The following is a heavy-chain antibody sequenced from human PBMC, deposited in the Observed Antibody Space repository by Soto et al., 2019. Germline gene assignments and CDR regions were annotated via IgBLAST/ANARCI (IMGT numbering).Heavy chain of an antibody. D-gene: IGHD2-15*01. CDR3: AHRPVDCSGGIGYSGYYFDH. CDR1: GFSLSSSGAG. CDR2: IYWNDDK. Sequence: QITLKESGPTLVKPTQTLTLTCTFSGFSLSSSGAGVGCIRQPPGKALEWLALIYWNDDKRYSPSLKSRLTSTKDTAKNQEVVTTTNMDPVDTATDHCAHRPVDCSGGIGYSGYYFDHWGQGTLVTVSS. V-gene: IGHV2-5*01. J-gene: IGHJ4*02.